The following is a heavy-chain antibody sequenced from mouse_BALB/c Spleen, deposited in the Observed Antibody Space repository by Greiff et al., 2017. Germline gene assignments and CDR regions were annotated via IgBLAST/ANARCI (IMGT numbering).Heavy chain of an antibody. V-gene: IGHV5-17*02. J-gene: IGHJ3*01. Sequence: EVHLVESGGGLVQPGGSRKLSCAASGFTFSSFGMHWVRQAPEKGLEWVAYISSGSSTIYYADTVKGRFTISRDNPKNTLFLQMTSLRSEDTAMYYCARETWFAYWGQGTLVTVSA. CDR1: GFTFSSFG. CDR3: ARETWFAY. CDR2: ISSGSSTI.